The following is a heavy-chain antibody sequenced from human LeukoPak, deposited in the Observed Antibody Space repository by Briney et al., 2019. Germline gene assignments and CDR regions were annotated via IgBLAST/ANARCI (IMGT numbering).Heavy chain of an antibody. CDR3: ARDSGGKGSRGSDY. CDR2: IYTSGST. D-gene: IGHD1-26*01. V-gene: IGHV4-61*02. J-gene: IGHJ4*02. Sequence: SETLSLTCTVSGYSISSGYYWSWIRQPAGKGLEWIGRIYTSGSTNYNPSLKSRVTISVDTSKNQFSLKLSSVTAADTAVYYCARDSGGKGSRGSDYWGQGTLVTVSS. CDR1: GYSISSGYY.